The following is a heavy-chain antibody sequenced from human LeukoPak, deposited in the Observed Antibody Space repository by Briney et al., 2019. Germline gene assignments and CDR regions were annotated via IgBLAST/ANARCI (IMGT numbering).Heavy chain of an antibody. D-gene: IGHD5-18*01. J-gene: IGHJ4*02. CDR3: ARGNTPQIDY. CDR2: INHSGST. Sequence: PSETLPLTCAVYGGSFSGYYWSWVRQPPGKGLEWIGEINHSGSTNYNPSLKSRVTISVDTSKNQFSLKLSSVTAADTAVYYCARGNTPQIDYWGQGTLVTVSS. CDR1: GGSFSGYY. V-gene: IGHV4-34*01.